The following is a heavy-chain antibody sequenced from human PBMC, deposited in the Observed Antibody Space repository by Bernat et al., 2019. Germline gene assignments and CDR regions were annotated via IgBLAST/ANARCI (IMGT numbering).Heavy chain of an antibody. Sequence: DVQLLESGGGLAQPGGPLRLSCVASGFTFSSYSMSWVRQVPGKGLEWVSIISGSGATIYYADSVKGRFTISRDNSKNTLYLQMNSLRAEDTVVYYCAKEHYSCSGTSCSFSDYWGQGTLVTVSS. CDR2: ISGSGATI. V-gene: IGHV3-23*01. D-gene: IGHD2-2*01. CDR1: GFTFSSYS. J-gene: IGHJ4*02. CDR3: AKEHYSCSGTSCSFSDY.